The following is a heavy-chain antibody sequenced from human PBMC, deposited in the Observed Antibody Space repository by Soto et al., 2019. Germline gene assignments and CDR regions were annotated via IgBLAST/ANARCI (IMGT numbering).Heavy chain of an antibody. V-gene: IGHV1-18*01. D-gene: IGHD3-10*01. J-gene: IGHJ3*02. CDR3: ARDITAAFDI. CDR1: CYTFPSYG. CDR2: ISAYNGNT. Sequence: XSVKVSFKASCYTFPSYGISWVRQAPGQGLEWMGWISAYNGNTNYAQKLQGRVTMTTDTSTSTAYMELRSLRSDDTAVYYCARDITAAFDIWGQGTMVTVSS.